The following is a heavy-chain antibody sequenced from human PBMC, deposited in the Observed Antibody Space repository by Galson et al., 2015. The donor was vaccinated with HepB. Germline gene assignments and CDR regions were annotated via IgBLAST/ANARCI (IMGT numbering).Heavy chain of an antibody. CDR3: VKEVIEVCSGGSCYFYYFDY. J-gene: IGHJ4*02. D-gene: IGHD2-15*01. Sequence: SLRLSCAASGFTFSSYAMHWVRQAPGKGLEYVSAISSNGGSTYYADSVKGRFTISRDNSKNTLYLQMSSLRAEDTAVYYCVKEVIEVCSGGSCYFYYFDYWGQGTLVTVSS. CDR2: ISSNGGST. V-gene: IGHV3-64D*06. CDR1: GFTFSSYA.